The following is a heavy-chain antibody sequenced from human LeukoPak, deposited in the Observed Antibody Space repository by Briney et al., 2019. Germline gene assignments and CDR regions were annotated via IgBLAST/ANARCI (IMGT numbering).Heavy chain of an antibody. Sequence: PGGSLRLSCAASGFTVSSNYMNWVRQAPGKGLEWVSGIGGSGSAYYADSVKGRFSISRDNSKNTLYLQMDNLSAEDAAVYYCAKRGAGGGKPVPPGAYWAQGTLLPVPS. V-gene: IGHV3-53*01. CDR3: AKRGAGGGKPVPPGAY. J-gene: IGHJ4*02. D-gene: IGHD3-16*01. CDR1: GFTVSSNY. CDR2: IGGSGSA.